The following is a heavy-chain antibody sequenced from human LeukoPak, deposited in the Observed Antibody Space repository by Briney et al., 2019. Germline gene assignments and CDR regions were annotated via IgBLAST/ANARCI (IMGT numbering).Heavy chain of an antibody. CDR2: IIPIFGTA. CDR1: GGTLSSYA. Sequence: SVKVACKASGGTLSSYAISWVRQAPGQGLEWMGGIIPIFGTANYAQKFQGRVTITADESTSTAYMELSSLRSEDTAVYYCARAASVVVPAAIGLDPWGQGTLVTVSS. CDR3: ARAASVVVPAAIGLDP. D-gene: IGHD2-2*02. V-gene: IGHV1-69*01. J-gene: IGHJ5*02.